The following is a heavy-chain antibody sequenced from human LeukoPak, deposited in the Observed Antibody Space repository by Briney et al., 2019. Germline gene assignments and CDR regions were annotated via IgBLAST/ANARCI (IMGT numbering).Heavy chain of an antibody. Sequence: PSETLSLTCDVFGGSIGSKYWSWIRQPAGKGLEWIGRIYSNGNTNYNPSLKSRVTMSVDTSKNQLSLKLSSVTAADTAVYYCARLMSYYGSGSYTYDYWGQGTLVTVSS. CDR3: ARLMSYYGSGSYTYDY. CDR2: IYSNGNT. V-gene: IGHV4-4*07. CDR1: GGSIGSKY. J-gene: IGHJ4*02. D-gene: IGHD3-10*01.